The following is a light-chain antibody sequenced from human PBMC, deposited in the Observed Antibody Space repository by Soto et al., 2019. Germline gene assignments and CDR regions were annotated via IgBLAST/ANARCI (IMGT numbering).Light chain of an antibody. J-gene: IGLJ1*01. CDR1: RSDVGSYNL. CDR3: CSYAGSRNYV. V-gene: IGLV2-23*01. Sequence: QSALTQPASVSGSPGQSITISCTGTRSDVGSYNLVSWYQQHPGKAPKLMIYEGSKRPSGVSNRFSGSKSGNTASLTISGRQAEDEADYYCCSYAGSRNYVFGTGTKLTVL. CDR2: EGS.